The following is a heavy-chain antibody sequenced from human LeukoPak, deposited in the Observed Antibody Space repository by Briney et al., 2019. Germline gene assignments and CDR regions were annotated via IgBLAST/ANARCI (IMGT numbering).Heavy chain of an antibody. Sequence: SETLSLTCTVSGGSISSYYWSWIRQPPGKGLEWIGYIYYSGSTNYKSSLKSRVTISVDTSKNQFSLKLSSVTAADTAVYYCARSRIVLADSLDPWGQGTLVTVSS. J-gene: IGHJ5*02. CDR1: GGSISSYY. CDR2: IYYSGST. CDR3: ARSRIVLADSLDP. D-gene: IGHD6-19*01. V-gene: IGHV4-59*12.